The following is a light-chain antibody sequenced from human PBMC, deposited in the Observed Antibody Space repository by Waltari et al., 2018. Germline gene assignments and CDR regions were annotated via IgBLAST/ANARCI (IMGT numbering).Light chain of an antibody. CDR1: SSDIGAYNY. J-gene: IGLJ2*01. CDR3: SSYAGRNNLQVV. V-gene: IGLV2-8*01. CDR2: EIS. Sequence: QSALTQPPSASGSPGQLVTISCTGTSSDIGAYNYVSWYQKHPGQAPKLVIYEISRRPAGVPVRFSGAKSGNTASLTGSGLQAEDEADYYCSSYAGRNNLQVVFGGGTKLAVL.